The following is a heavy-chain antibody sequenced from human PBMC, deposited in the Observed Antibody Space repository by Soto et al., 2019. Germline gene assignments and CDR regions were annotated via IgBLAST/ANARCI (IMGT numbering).Heavy chain of an antibody. CDR3: AREGVDCGGDCYSQWYFDL. CDR1: GYTFTSYA. V-gene: IGHV1-3*01. CDR2: INAGNGNT. J-gene: IGHJ2*01. D-gene: IGHD2-21*01. Sequence: QVQLVQSGAEVKKPGASVKVSCKASGYTFTSYAMHWVRQAPGQRLEWMGWINAGNGNTKYSQKCQGRVTITRDTSASTAYMELSSLRSEDTAVYYCAREGVDCGGDCYSQWYFDLWGRGTLVTVSS.